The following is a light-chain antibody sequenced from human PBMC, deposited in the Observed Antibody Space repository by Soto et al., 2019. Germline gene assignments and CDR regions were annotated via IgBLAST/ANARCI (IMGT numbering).Light chain of an antibody. CDR2: AAS. CDR3: QQSYSTPRT. CDR1: QSISTY. V-gene: IGKV1-39*01. Sequence: DVQMTQSPSSLSASVGDRVTITCRASQSISTYLNWYQQKVGKAPMLLIYAASSLQRGVPSRFSGSGSGTDFTLTISRLQPEDFATYYCQQSYSTPRTFGQGTKLEIK. J-gene: IGKJ2*02.